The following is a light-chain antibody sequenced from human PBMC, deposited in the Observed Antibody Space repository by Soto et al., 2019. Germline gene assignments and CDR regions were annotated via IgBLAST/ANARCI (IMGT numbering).Light chain of an antibody. Sequence: QSALTQPASVSGSPGQSITISCTGTSSDVGGYNYVSWYQQHPGKAPKLMIYEVSNRPLGVSNRFSGSKSGNTASLTISGLQAEDEADYYCSSYKRSSTSYVFGTGTKLTVL. CDR3: SSYKRSSTSYV. CDR1: SSDVGGYNY. J-gene: IGLJ1*01. V-gene: IGLV2-14*01. CDR2: EVS.